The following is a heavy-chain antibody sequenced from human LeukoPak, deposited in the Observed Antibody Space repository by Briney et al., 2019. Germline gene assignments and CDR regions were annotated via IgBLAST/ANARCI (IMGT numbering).Heavy chain of an antibody. Sequence: PSETLSLTCTVSGGSISSGDYYWSWIRQPPGKGLEWIGYIYYSGSTYYNPSLKSRVTISVDTSKNQFSLKLSSVTAADTAVYYCARVFAITIFGVVIPYYYMDVWGKGTTVTVSS. CDR2: IYYSGST. CDR3: ARVFAITIFGVVIPYYYMDV. D-gene: IGHD3-3*01. V-gene: IGHV4-30-4*01. J-gene: IGHJ6*03. CDR1: GGSISSGDYY.